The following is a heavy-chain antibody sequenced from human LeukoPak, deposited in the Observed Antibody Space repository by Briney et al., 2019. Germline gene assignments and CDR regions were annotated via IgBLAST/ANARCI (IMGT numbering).Heavy chain of an antibody. J-gene: IGHJ4*02. D-gene: IGHD7-27*01. Sequence: GGSLRLSCAASGFTFSSYSMNWVRQAPGKGLEWVSSISSSSSYIYYADSVKGRFTISRDNSKNTLYLQMNSLRAEDTAVYYCARGSSPELGYDYWGQGTLVTVSS. CDR3: ARGSSPELGYDY. CDR1: GFTFSSYS. V-gene: IGHV3-21*01. CDR2: ISSSSSYI.